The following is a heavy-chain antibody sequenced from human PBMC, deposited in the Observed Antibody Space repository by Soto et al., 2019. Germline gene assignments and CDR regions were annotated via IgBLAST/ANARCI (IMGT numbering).Heavy chain of an antibody. D-gene: IGHD3-16*02. CDR1: GGSFSGYY. J-gene: IGHJ6*02. CDR3: ARTSGDYVWGSYRQDYYCGMDV. V-gene: IGHV4-34*01. Sequence: SETLSLTCAVYGGSFSGYYWSWIRQPPGKGLEWIGEINHSGSTNYNPSLKSRVTISVDTSKNQFSLKLSSVTAADTAVYYCARTSGDYVWGSYRQDYYCGMDVWGQGTTVTVSS. CDR2: INHSGST.